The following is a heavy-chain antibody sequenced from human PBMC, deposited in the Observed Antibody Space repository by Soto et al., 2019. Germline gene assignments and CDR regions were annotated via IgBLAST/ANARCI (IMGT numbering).Heavy chain of an antibody. Sequence: GASVKVSCKASGYTFTSYDINWVRQATGQGLEWMGWMNPNSSNTGYAQKFQGRVTMTRNTSISTAYMELSSLRSEDTAVYYCARTHIVVVPVRFDPWGQGTLVTVSS. J-gene: IGHJ5*02. V-gene: IGHV1-8*01. CDR2: MNPNSSNT. CDR3: ARTHIVVVPVRFDP. D-gene: IGHD2-2*01. CDR1: GYTFTSYD.